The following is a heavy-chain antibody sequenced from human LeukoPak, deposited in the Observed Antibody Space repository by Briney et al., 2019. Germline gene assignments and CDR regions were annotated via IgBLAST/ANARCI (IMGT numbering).Heavy chain of an antibody. V-gene: IGHV4-59*01. CDR3: ARHFLVQGVFV. D-gene: IGHD3-10*01. CDR2: IYHSGST. Sequence: SETLSLTCTVSGDSISSSYWSWIRQPPGKGLEWIGYIYHSGSTDYHPSLKSRVTISIATSKNHFSLKLNSVTAAATAVYFCARHFLVQGVFVWGQGTMVTVSS. J-gene: IGHJ3*01. CDR1: GDSISSSY.